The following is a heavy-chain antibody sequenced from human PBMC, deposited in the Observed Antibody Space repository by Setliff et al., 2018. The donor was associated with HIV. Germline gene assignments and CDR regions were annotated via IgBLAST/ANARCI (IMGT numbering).Heavy chain of an antibody. CDR2: VNHNGNI. CDR3: AISIVGVTSEMC. J-gene: IGHJ4*02. Sequence: PSETLSLTCAVSGYAISSGYYWGWIRRPPGKGLEWIVEVNHNGNINYHPSLKSRVTVSVDTSKTQYSLKMISVTAADTAMYYCAISIVGVTSEMCWAQGTLVTVSS. CDR1: GYAISSGYY. V-gene: IGHV4-38-2*01. D-gene: IGHD2-21*02.